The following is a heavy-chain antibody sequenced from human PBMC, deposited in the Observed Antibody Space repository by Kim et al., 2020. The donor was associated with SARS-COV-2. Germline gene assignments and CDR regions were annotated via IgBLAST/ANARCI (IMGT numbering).Heavy chain of an antibody. J-gene: IGHJ4*02. CDR1: GFTFSSYA. CDR3: VKEYYYDSSGYGENFDY. D-gene: IGHD3-22*01. Sequence: GGSLRLSCSASGFTFSSYAMHWVRQAPGKRLEYVSAISSNGGSTYYADSVKGRFTISRDNSKNTLYLQMSSLRAEDTAVYYCVKEYYYDSSGYGENFDYWGQGTLVTVSS. CDR2: ISSNGGST. V-gene: IGHV3-64D*09.